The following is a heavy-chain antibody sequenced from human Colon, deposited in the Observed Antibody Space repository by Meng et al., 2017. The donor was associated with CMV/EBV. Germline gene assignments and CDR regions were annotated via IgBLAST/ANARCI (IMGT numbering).Heavy chain of an antibody. CDR1: GGSISSDY. CDR2: INHRGST. D-gene: IGHD2-2*01. J-gene: IGHJ6*02. Sequence: SETLSLTCSVSGGSISSDYWSWIRQLPGKGLEWIGYINHRGSTDYNPSLKSRVTMSVDTSKNQFSLKLTSVTATDTAVYYCARVLVPAAIPPQNYYGMDVWGQGTTVTVSS. V-gene: IGHV4-59*01. CDR3: ARVLVPAAIPPQNYYGMDV.